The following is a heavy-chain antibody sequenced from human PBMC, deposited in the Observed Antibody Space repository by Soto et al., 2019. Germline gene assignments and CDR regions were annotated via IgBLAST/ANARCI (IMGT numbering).Heavy chain of an antibody. D-gene: IGHD3-16*01. CDR2: SYYSGGT. Sequence: SETLSLTCTVSGGSISSVGYYWSWIRQHPGKGLEWIGYSYYSGGTYYNPSLKSRVTISVDTSKNQFALKLSSVTAADTAVYYCARDLGGNWFDPWGQGTLVTVSS. V-gene: IGHV4-31*03. J-gene: IGHJ5*02. CDR3: ARDLGGNWFDP. CDR1: GGSISSVGYY.